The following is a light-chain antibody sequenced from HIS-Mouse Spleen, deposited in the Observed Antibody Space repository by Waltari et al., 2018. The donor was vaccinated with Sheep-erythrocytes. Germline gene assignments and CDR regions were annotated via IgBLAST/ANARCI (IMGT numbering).Light chain of an antibody. J-gene: IGLJ1*01. CDR2: DVS. CDR1: SSDVGGYNY. Sequence: QSALTQPRSVSGSPGQSVTISCTGTSSDVGGYNYVSWYQQHPGKAPKLMIYDVSKRRYGVPDRVSGSKSGNTASLTISGLQAEDEADYYCCSYAGSYNHVFATGTKVTVL. V-gene: IGLV2-11*01. CDR3: CSYAGSYNHV.